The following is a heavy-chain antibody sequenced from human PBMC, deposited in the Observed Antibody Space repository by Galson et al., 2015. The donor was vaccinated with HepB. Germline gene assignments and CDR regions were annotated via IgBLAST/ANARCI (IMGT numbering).Heavy chain of an antibody. Sequence: SVKVSCKASGYSFTRFGISWVRQVPGQGLEWMGWVNPYNGNTGYAQSLQGRVTMTRNTSISTAYVELRSLRSEDTAVYFCARGYNWTYRGEDFDLWGRGTVVTVST. CDR1: GYSFTRFG. V-gene: IGHV1-8*01. CDR3: ARGYNWTYRGEDFDL. J-gene: IGHJ2*01. D-gene: IGHD1-7*01. CDR2: VNPYNGNT.